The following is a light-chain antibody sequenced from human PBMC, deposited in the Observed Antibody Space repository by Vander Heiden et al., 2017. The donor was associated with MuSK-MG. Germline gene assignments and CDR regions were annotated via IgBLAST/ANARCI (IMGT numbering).Light chain of an antibody. CDR2: AAS. Sequence: DIQMTQSPSSLSASVGDRVTITCRASQSISSYLNWYQQKPGKAPKLLIYAASSLQSGVPSRFSGSGSGTDFTLTISRLQPEDLATYYCQQSDSTLLTFGQGTRMEIK. V-gene: IGKV1-39*01. CDR1: QSISSY. CDR3: QQSDSTLLT. J-gene: IGKJ5*01.